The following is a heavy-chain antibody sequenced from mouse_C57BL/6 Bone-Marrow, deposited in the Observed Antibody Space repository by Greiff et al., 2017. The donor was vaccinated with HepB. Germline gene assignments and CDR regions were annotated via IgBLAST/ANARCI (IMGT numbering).Heavy chain of an antibody. CDR1: GFTFSSYA. D-gene: IGHD1-1*01. CDR2: ISDGGSYT. J-gene: IGHJ2*01. V-gene: IGHV5-4*03. Sequence: EVKLMESGGGLVKPGGSLKLSCAASGFTFSSYAMSWVRQTPEKRLEWVATISDGGSYTYYPDNVKGRFTISRDNAKNNLYLQMRHLKSEDTAMYYCARGSSWGQGTTLTVSS. CDR3: ARGSS.